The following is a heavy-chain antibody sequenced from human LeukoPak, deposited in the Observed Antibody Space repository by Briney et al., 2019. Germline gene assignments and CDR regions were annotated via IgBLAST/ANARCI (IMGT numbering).Heavy chain of an antibody. V-gene: IGHV3-7*01. D-gene: IGHD6-13*01. J-gene: IGHJ5*01. Sequence: GGSLRLSCASSGFNFGAYWMSWVRQAPGKGLEWVATIKQDESEKYYVDSVKGRFSISRDNAKNSLYLQTNSLRAEDTAVYYCARPYSISWELDSWGQGTLVTVSS. CDR1: GFNFGAYW. CDR2: IKQDESEK. CDR3: ARPYSISWELDS.